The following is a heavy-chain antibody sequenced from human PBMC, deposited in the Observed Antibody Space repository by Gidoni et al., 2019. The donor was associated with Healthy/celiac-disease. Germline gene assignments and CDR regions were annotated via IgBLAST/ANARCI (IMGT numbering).Heavy chain of an antibody. CDR1: GFNFDDYA. V-gene: IGHV3-9*01. Sequence: EVQLVESGGGLVQPGRSLRLSCAASGFNFDDYAMHWVRQAPVKGLEWVSGISWNSGSIGYADSVKGRFTISRDNAKNSLYLQMNSLRAEDTALYYCAKDTSVTTPWGAFDYWGQGTLVTVSS. CDR3: AKDTSVTTPWGAFDY. CDR2: ISWNSGSI. D-gene: IGHD4-4*01. J-gene: IGHJ4*02.